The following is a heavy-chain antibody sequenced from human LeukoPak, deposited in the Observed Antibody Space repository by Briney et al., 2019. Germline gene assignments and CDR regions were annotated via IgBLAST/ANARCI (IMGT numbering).Heavy chain of an antibody. V-gene: IGHV1-2*02. J-gene: IGHJ3*02. CDR1: GYTFTGYY. Sequence: ASVKVSCKASGYTFTGYYMHWVRQAPGQGLEWMGWINPNSGGTNYAQKFQGRATMTRDTSISTAYMELSRLRSDDTAVYYCAREGGERSGDAFDIWGQGTMVTVSS. CDR2: INPNSGGT. D-gene: IGHD2-21*01. CDR3: AREGGERSGDAFDI.